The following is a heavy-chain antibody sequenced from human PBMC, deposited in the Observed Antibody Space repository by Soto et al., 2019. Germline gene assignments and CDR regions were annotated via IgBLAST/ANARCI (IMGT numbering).Heavy chain of an antibody. Sequence: QITLNKSGPTVVRPTEPLTLTCRFSGFSLTTSGVGVCWIRQSPGKAPEWLALIYWDDDKRYSASLKSRLTITKDISKNQVVLTVSALDPTDTATYYCAHRVLRTVFGLVTTTAIYFDFWGQGTPVAVSS. CDR1: GFSLTTSGVG. CDR2: IYWDDDK. CDR3: AHRVLRTVFGLVTTTAIYFDF. V-gene: IGHV2-5*02. D-gene: IGHD3-3*01. J-gene: IGHJ4*02.